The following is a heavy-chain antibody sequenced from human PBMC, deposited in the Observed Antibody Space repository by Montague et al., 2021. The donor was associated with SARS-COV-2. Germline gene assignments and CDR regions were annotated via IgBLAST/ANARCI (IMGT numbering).Heavy chain of an antibody. CDR1: GGSFRSYY. CDR2: INHSGIT. CDR3: AGWCLRVATTKTYYYCGMDV. J-gene: IGHJ6*02. D-gene: IGHD5-12*01. Sequence: SETLSLTCDVTGGSFRSYYWCWIRHSPRKGLEWIAEINHSGITNYNPSLKSRVTISVDTSKSQFSLKLSSVIAAATAAYYCAGWCLRVATTKTYYYCGMDVWGQGTTVTVSS. V-gene: IGHV4-34*01.